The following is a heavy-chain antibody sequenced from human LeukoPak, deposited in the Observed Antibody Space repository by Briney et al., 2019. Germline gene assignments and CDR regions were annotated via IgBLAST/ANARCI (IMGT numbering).Heavy chain of an antibody. J-gene: IGHJ5*02. CDR2: MNPNSGNT. Sequence: ASVTVSCKASGYTFTSYDINWVRQATGQGLEWMGWMNPNSGNTGYAQKFQGRVTMTRNTSISTAYMELSSLRSEDTAVYYCAKGVSGLLWFGVMRLNDYNWFDPWGQGTLVTVSS. D-gene: IGHD3-10*01. CDR3: AKGVSGLLWFGVMRLNDYNWFDP. CDR1: GYTFTSYD. V-gene: IGHV1-8*01.